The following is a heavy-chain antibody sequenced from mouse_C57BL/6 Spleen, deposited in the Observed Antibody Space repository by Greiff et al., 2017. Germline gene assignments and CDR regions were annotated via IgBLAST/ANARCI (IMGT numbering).Heavy chain of an antibody. V-gene: IGHV1-26*01. CDR1: GYTFTDYY. CDR2: INPNNGGT. CDR3: AREDGSSLYYFDY. J-gene: IGHJ2*01. Sequence: EVQLQQSGPELVKPGASVKISCKASGYTFTDYYMNWVKQSHGKSLEWIGDINPNNGGTSYNQKFKGKATLTVDKSSSTAYMELRSLTSEDSAVYYCAREDGSSLYYFDYWGQGTTLTVSS. D-gene: IGHD1-1*01.